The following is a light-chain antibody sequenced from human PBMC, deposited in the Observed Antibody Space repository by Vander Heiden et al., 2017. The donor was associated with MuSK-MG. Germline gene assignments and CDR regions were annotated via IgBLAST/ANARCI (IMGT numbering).Light chain of an antibody. J-gene: IGLJ2*01. CDR3: QVWDSSSDHRGV. CDR2: DDS. V-gene: IGLV3-21*02. Sequence: SSVLTQPPSCPVAPGQTARITCGGNNIGSKSVHWYQQKPGQAPVLVVYDDSDRPSGIPERFSGSNSGNTATLTISRVEAGDEADYYCQVWDSSSDHRGVFGGGTKLTVL. CDR1: NIGSKS.